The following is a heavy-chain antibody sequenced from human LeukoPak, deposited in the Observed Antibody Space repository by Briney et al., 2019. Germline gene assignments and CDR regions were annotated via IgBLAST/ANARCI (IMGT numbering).Heavy chain of an antibody. D-gene: IGHD3-16*01. J-gene: IGHJ6*03. CDR3: ARTFLSLYRTDYMDV. Sequence: SETLSLTCAVYGGFFSGYYWSWIRQPPGKGLEWIGEINQNGSTNYNPRLKSRVTISVDTSKNEFSLKLSSVTAADTAVYYCARTFLSLYRTDYMDVWGKGTTVTVSS. CDR1: GGFFSGYY. CDR2: INQNGST. V-gene: IGHV4-34*01.